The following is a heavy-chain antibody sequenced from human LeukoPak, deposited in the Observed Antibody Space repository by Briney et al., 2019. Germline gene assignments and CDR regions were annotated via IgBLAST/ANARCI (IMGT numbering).Heavy chain of an antibody. CDR3: ARRFSSGYYSPYDY. D-gene: IGHD3-22*01. CDR1: GGSISSSSYY. V-gene: IGHV4-39*07. Sequence: SETLSLTCTVSGGSISSSSYYWGWIRQPPGKGLEWIGSIYYSGSTYYNPSLKSRVTISVDTSKNQFSLKLSSVTAADTAVYYCARRFSSGYYSPYDYWGQGTLVTVSS. J-gene: IGHJ4*02. CDR2: IYYSGST.